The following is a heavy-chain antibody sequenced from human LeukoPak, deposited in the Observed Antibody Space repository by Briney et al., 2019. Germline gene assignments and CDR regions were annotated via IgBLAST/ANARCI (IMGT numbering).Heavy chain of an antibody. V-gene: IGHV3-23*01. Sequence: GGSLRLSCAASEFTFSSSAMSWVRKAPGKGLEWVSAISNNGGYTYYADSVQGRFTISRDNSKNTLYLQMNSLRAEDTAVYYCARSSGWYGRGYFDYWGQGTLVTVSS. CDR1: EFTFSSSA. D-gene: IGHD6-19*01. CDR2: ISNNGGYT. J-gene: IGHJ4*02. CDR3: ARSSGWYGRGYFDY.